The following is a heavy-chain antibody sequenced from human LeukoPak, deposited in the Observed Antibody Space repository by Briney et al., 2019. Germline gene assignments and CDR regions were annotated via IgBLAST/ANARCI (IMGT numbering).Heavy chain of an antibody. D-gene: IGHD3-10*01. CDR3: GRHGGATMVRGVLVDAFDI. J-gene: IGHJ3*02. V-gene: IGHV4-31*03. CDR1: GGSISSGGYY. CDR2: IYYSGST. Sequence: PSETLSLTCTVSGGSISSGGYYWSWIRQHPGKGLEWIGYIYYSGSTYYNPSLKSRVTISVDTSKNQSSLKLSSVTAADTAVYYCGRHGGATMVRGVLVDAFDIWGQGTMVTVSS.